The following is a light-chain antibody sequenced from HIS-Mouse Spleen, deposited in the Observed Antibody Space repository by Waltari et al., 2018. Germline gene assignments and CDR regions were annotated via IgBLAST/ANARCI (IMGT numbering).Light chain of an antibody. CDR2: EVS. V-gene: IGLV2-14*01. Sequence: QSALTQPASVSGSPGQSITISCTGTSSDVGGYNYVSWYQQHPGKAPTPMIYEVSNRPSGVSNRFSGSKSGNTASLTISGLQAEDEADYYCSSYTSSSTYVFGTGTKVTVL. CDR3: SSYTSSSTYV. CDR1: SSDVGGYNY. J-gene: IGLJ1*01.